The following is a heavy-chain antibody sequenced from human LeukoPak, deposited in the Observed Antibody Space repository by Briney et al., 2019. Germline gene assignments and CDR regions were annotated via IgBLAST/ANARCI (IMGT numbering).Heavy chain of an antibody. D-gene: IGHD5-12*01. J-gene: IGHJ4*02. V-gene: IGHV3-48*01. CDR2: ISSSSSTI. Sequence: PGGSLRLSCAASGFTFSSYSMNWVRQAPGKGLEWVSYISSSSSTIYYADSVKGRFTISRDNAKNSLYLQMNSLRAEDTAVYYCARDRLYSGYYWSQGTLVTVSS. CDR3: ARDRLYSGYY. CDR1: GFTFSSYS.